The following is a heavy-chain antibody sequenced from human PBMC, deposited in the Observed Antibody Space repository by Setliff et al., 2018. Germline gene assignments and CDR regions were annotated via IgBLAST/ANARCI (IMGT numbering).Heavy chain of an antibody. D-gene: IGHD3-10*01. Sequence: HPGGSLRLSCAASGFTFSSFWMSWVRQAPGKGLEWVANIKQDGSDKYYVDSVKGRFTISRDNAKNSLYLQMNSLRAEDTAVYYCAKPWIRGVRPAYFDHWGQGALVTVSS. CDR1: GFTFSSFW. CDR2: IKQDGSDK. V-gene: IGHV3-7*01. J-gene: IGHJ4*02. CDR3: AKPWIRGVRPAYFDH.